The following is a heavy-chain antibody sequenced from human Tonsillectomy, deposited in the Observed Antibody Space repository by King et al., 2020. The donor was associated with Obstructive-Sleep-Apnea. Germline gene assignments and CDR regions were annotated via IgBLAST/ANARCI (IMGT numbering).Heavy chain of an antibody. CDR3: ARPIGYSYGWDH. CDR2: INPRSGST. V-gene: IGHV1-46*01. D-gene: IGHD5-18*01. Sequence: QLVQSGAEVKKPGASVKVSCKASGYTFTTQYIHWVRQAPGQGFEWLGIINPRSGSTIYAQRFQGRITITSDTSTSSVYLELSTLTSEDTAVYYCARPIGYSYGWDHWDQGTLVTVSS. J-gene: IGHJ4*02. CDR1: GYTFTTQY.